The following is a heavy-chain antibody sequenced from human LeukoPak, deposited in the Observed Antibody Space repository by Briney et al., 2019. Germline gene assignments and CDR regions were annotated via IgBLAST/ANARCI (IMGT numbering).Heavy chain of an antibody. V-gene: IGHV4-59*08. D-gene: IGHD6-19*01. Sequence: SETLSLTCTVSGGSISSYYWSWIRQPPGKGLEWIGYIYXSGSXXXNXSLKSRVTISVDTSKNQFSLKLSSVTAADTAVYYCAXXYSSGXDYWGQGTLVTVSS. CDR1: GGSISSYY. CDR3: AXXYSSGXDY. J-gene: IGHJ4*02. CDR2: IYXSGSX.